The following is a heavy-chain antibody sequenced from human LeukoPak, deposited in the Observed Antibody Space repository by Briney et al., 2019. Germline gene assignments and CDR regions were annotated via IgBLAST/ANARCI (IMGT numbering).Heavy chain of an antibody. CDR2: IYSGGST. D-gene: IGHD1-7*01. V-gene: IGHV3-66*01. Sequence: PGGSLRLSCAASGFTVSSNYMSWVRQAPGKGLEWVSVIYSGGSTYYADSVKGRFTISRDNSKNTLYLQMNSLRAEDTAVYYCARDRTTPIDAFDIWGQGTMVTVSS. CDR3: ARDRTTPIDAFDI. CDR1: GFTVSSNY. J-gene: IGHJ3*02.